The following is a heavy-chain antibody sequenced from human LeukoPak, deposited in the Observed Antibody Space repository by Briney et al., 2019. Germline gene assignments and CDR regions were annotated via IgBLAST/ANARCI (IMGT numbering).Heavy chain of an antibody. J-gene: IGHJ4*02. CDR3: ARARGYGSGSPFDY. D-gene: IGHD3-10*01. V-gene: IGHV4-38-2*02. CDR1: GYSISSGYY. CDR2: IYDSGST. Sequence: SETLSLTCTVSGYSISSGYYWGWIRQPPGKGLEWIGSIYDSGSTYYNPSLKSRVTISVDTSKNQFSLKLSSVTAADTAVYYCARARGYGSGSPFDYWGQGTLVTVSS.